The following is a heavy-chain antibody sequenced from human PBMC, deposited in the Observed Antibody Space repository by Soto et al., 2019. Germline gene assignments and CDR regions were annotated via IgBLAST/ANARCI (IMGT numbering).Heavy chain of an antibody. Sequence: SETLSLTCAVSGGSISSSNWWSWVRQPPGKGLEWIGEIYHSGSTNYNPSLKSRVTISVDKSKNQFSLKLSSVTAADTAVYYCARGGGDIVVVVAVSNWFDPWGQGTLVTVSS. CDR3: ARGGGDIVVVVAVSNWFDP. CDR2: IYHSGST. J-gene: IGHJ5*02. D-gene: IGHD2-15*01. CDR1: GGSISSSNW. V-gene: IGHV4-4*02.